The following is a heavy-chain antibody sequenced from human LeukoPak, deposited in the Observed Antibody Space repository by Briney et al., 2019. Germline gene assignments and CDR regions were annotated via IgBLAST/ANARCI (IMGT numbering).Heavy chain of an antibody. CDR1: GFTFNNYA. CDR3: ARDGGDCSSSSCPGDYFDF. D-gene: IGHD2-2*01. V-gene: IGHV3-30*10. CDR2: MSNDGSNE. J-gene: IGHJ4*02. Sequence: GGSLRLSCAASGFTFNNYAMHWVRQAPGKGLEWVAVMSNDGSNEYYTDYVKGRFTISRDNSKNTLYLQMNSLSAEDTAVYFCARDGGDCSSSSCPGDYFDFWGQGTLVTVSS.